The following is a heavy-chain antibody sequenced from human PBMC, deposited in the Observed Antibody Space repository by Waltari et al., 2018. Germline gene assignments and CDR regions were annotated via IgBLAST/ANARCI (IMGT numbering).Heavy chain of an antibody. CDR2: ISSSSSTI. CDR3: ARDWFPSN. D-gene: IGHD3-10*01. V-gene: IGHV3-48*04. CDR1: GFHFSSYN. Sequence: EWQLVESGGGLVQPGGSLRLYCAASGFHFSSYNMNWVRQAPGKGLEWVSYISSSSSTIYYADSVKGRFTISRDNAKNSLYLQMNSRRGEDTAVYYCARDWFPSNWGQGTLVTVSS. J-gene: IGHJ1*01.